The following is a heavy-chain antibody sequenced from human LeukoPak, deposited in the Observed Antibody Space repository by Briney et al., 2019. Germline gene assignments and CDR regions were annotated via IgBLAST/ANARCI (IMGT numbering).Heavy chain of an antibody. CDR2: IYPGDSDI. J-gene: IGHJ4*02. CDR1: EYSFASSW. D-gene: IGHD6-13*01. V-gene: IGHV5-51*01. CDR3: ARLHSSSWSYFDY. Sequence: GESLKISCKASEYSFASSWIGWVRQMPGKGLEWMGIIYPGDSDIRYSPSFQGQVTISADKSINTAYLQWRSLKASDTAMYYCARLHSSSWSYFDYWGQGTLVTVSS.